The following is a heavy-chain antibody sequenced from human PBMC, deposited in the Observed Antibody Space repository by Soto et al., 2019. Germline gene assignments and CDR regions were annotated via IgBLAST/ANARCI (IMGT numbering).Heavy chain of an antibody. CDR3: ARWFTYGNFDYFDD. V-gene: IGHV3-74*01. CDR2: INSGGGTT. D-gene: IGHD3-10*01. Sequence: XSLRLSCAASGFTFSSYWMHWFRQAPGKGLVWVSRINSGGGTTTYADSVKGRFTISRDNAKNTLYLQMNGLRAEDTAVYYCARWFTYGNFDYFDDWGQGTQVTVSS. J-gene: IGHJ4*02. CDR1: GFTFSSYW.